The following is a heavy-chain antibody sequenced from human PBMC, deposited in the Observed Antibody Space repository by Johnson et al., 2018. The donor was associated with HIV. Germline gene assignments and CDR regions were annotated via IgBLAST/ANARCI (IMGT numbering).Heavy chain of an antibody. D-gene: IGHD3-10*01. CDR3: SRAGRATRALEF. Sequence: EVQLLESGGVVVQPGGSLRLSCAASGFTFSSYDMHWVRQATGKGLEWVSAIGTAGDTYYPGSVKGRFTISRENAKNSLYLQMNSLRAEDSALYYCSRAGRATRALEFWGQGTMVTVSS. CDR1: GFTFSSYD. V-gene: IGHV3-13*01. J-gene: IGHJ3*01. CDR2: IGTAGDT.